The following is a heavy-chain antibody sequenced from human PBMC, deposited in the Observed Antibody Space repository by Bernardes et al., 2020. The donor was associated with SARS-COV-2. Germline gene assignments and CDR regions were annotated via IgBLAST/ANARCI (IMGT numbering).Heavy chain of an antibody. V-gene: IGHV3-21*06. CDR2: ISTSSSYI. CDR3: ARVDFSNLYYFDY. J-gene: IGHJ4*02. D-gene: IGHD4-4*01. CDR1: GFTFSSYT. Sequence: AGSLSLSCAASGFTFSSYTMNWVRQAPGKGLEWISSISTSSSYISYSDSVRGRFTISRDNAKNSVSLQMNSLRAEDTAVYYCARVDFSNLYYFDYWGQGTPVTVSS.